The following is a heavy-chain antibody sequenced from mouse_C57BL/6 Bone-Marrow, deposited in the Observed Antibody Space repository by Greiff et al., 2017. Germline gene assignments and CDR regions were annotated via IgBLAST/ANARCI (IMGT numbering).Heavy chain of an antibody. CDR3: AKGVNYAMDY. Sequence: EVKLQESGGGLVKPGGSLKLSCAASGFTFSDYGMHWVRQAPEKGLEWVAYISSGSSTIYYADTVKGRFTISRDNAKNTLFLQMTSLRSEDTAMYYCAKGVNYAMDYWGQGTSVTVSS. CDR1: GFTFSDYG. V-gene: IGHV5-17*01. CDR2: ISSGSSTI. J-gene: IGHJ4*01. D-gene: IGHD2-2*01.